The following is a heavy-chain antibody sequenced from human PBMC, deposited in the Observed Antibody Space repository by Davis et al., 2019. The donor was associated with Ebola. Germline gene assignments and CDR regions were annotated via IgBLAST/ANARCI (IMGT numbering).Heavy chain of an antibody. J-gene: IGHJ4*02. V-gene: IGHV4-38-2*02. CDR2: IYYSGST. D-gene: IGHD4-17*01. Sequence: SETLSLTCNVSGFSISSGYFWGWIRQPPGKGLEWIGSIYYSGSTYYNPSLKSRVTISVDTSKNQFSLKLSSVTAADTAVYYCATAVTPDYFDYWGQGTLVTVSS. CDR1: GFSISSGYF. CDR3: ATAVTPDYFDY.